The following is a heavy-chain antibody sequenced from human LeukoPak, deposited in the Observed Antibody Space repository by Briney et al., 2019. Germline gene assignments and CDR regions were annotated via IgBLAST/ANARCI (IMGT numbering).Heavy chain of an antibody. CDR2: INAGNGNT. V-gene: IGHV1-3*01. CDR3: ARSQSSEYSSDY. D-gene: IGHD5-18*01. Sequence: ASVKVSCKASGYIFTSYAMHWVRQAPGQRLEWMGWINAGNGNTKYSQKFQGRVTITRDTSASTAYMELSSLRSEDTAVYYCARSQSSEYSSDYWGQGTLVTVSS. CDR1: GYIFTSYA. J-gene: IGHJ4*02.